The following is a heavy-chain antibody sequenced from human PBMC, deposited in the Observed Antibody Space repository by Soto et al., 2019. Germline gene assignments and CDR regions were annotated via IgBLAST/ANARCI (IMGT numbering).Heavy chain of an antibody. CDR1: GYTFTTYD. CDR2: MDPNSGST. J-gene: IGHJ6*02. Sequence: GASVKGSCKASGYTFTTYDSNWVRQAPGQGLEWLGWMDPNSGSTGYAQNFQGRITTTRNISRNTAHMELSSLQSEDTAVYYCARERKFDFWRKGLDVWGQGTTVTVSS. D-gene: IGHD3-3*01. CDR3: ARERKFDFWRKGLDV. V-gene: IGHV1-8*01.